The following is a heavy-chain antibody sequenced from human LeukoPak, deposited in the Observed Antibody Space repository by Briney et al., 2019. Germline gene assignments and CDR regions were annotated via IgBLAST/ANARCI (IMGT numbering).Heavy chain of an antibody. CDR1: GGYISSYY. V-gene: IGHV4-59*01. J-gene: IGHJ4*02. CDR2: IFNSGST. CDR3: ALGDCSSTSCYVFDY. Sequence: SETLSLTCTVSGGYISSYYWSWIRQPPGKGLEWIGYIFNSGSTNYNPSLKSRVAISVDTSKNQFSLKLSSVTAADTAVYFCALGDCSSTSCYVFDYWGQGTLVTVSS. D-gene: IGHD2-2*01.